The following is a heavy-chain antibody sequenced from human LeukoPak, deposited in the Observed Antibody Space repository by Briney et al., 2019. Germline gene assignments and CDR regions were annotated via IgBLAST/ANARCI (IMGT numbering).Heavy chain of an antibody. V-gene: IGHV4-59*08. J-gene: IGHJ5*02. Sequence: SETLSLTCTVSGGSISSYYWSWIRQPPGKGLEWIGCIYYSGSTNYNPSLKSRVTISVDTSKNQFSLKLSSVTAADTAVYYCARLSGDANWFDPWGQGTLVTVSS. D-gene: IGHD2-21*01. CDR2: IYYSGST. CDR1: GGSISSYY. CDR3: ARLSGDANWFDP.